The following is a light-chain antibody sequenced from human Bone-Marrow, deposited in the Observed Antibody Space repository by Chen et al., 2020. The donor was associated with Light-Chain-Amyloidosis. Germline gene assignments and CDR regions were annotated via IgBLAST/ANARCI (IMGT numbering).Light chain of an antibody. CDR2: RNN. CDR3: AAWDGSLSGYV. Sequence: QSVLTQPPSASWTPGQWVPISCSGASSNIGINYVYCYQHFQGAAPNLIIHRNNQRPSGVPDRFSASKSDTSAFLAISGLRSEDEADYYCAAWDGSLSGYVFGTGTKVIVL. CDR1: SSNIGINY. V-gene: IGLV1-47*01. J-gene: IGLJ1*01.